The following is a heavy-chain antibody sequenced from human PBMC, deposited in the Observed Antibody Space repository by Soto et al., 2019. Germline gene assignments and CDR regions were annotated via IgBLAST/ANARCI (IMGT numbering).Heavy chain of an antibody. CDR2: IYATGST. D-gene: IGHD1-1*01. CDR3: VRDGTKNLRDGFDP. CDR1: GASLAGDY. J-gene: IGHJ5*02. Sequence: LSETLSLTFNVSGASLAGDYWSWIRPPPGKGLEWIGRIYATGSTDYNPSLKSRLTMSVDMSKKQFSLTLRSVTAADTAMDYCVRDGTKNLRDGFDPWGKG. V-gene: IGHV4-4*07.